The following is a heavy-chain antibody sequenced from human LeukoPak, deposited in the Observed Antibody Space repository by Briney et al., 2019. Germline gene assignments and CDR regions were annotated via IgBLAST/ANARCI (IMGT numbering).Heavy chain of an antibody. Sequence: GGSLRLSCAASGFTVSSNYMSWVRQAPGKGPEWVSVIYSGGSTYYADSVKGRFTISRHNSKNTLYLQMNSLRAEDTAVYYCAREGYDILTGYWFDYWGQGTLVTVSS. CDR1: GFTVSSNY. CDR2: IYSGGST. D-gene: IGHD3-9*01. CDR3: AREGYDILTGYWFDY. V-gene: IGHV3-53*04. J-gene: IGHJ4*02.